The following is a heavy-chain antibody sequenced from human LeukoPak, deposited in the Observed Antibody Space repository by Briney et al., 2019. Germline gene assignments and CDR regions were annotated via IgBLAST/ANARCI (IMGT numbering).Heavy chain of an antibody. CDR1: GFTFDDYA. D-gene: IGHD2-15*01. CDR3: AKDVVAYYGMDV. V-gene: IGHV3-9*01. CDR2: ISWNSGSI. Sequence: GRSLRLSCAASGFTFDDYAMHWVRQAPGKGLEWVSGISWNSGSIGYADSVKGRFTISRDNAKNSLYLQMSSLRAEDTALYYCAKDVVAYYGMDVWGQGTTVTVSS. J-gene: IGHJ6*02.